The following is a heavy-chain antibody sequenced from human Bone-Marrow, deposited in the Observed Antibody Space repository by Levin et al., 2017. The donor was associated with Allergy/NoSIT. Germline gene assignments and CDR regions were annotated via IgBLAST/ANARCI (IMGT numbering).Heavy chain of an antibody. D-gene: IGHD5/OR15-5a*01. J-gene: IGHJ6*02. CDR3: ARVNVYRPYFYYGLDV. Sequence: SETLSLTCTVSGDSISSGGYYWSWIRQHPGKGLEWIGYIYHSGSSDYSPSLKSRLTIAIDTSKNQFSLKLTSVTAGATGVYCCARVNVYRPYFYYGLDVWGRGTTVTVSS. CDR2: IYHSGSS. CDR1: GDSISSGGYY. V-gene: IGHV4-31*03.